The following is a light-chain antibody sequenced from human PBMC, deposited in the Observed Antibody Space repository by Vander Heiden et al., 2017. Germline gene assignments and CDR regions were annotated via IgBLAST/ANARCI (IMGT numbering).Light chain of an antibody. Sequence: IVITQPPATLSVSPGERATLSCRASQSVSSNLAWYQQKPGQAPRLLIYGASTRATGIPARFSGSGSGTEFTLTISSLQSEDFAVYYCQQYNNWPRTFGQGTKVEIK. CDR3: QQYNNWPRT. V-gene: IGKV3-15*01. CDR1: QSVSSN. CDR2: GAS. J-gene: IGKJ1*01.